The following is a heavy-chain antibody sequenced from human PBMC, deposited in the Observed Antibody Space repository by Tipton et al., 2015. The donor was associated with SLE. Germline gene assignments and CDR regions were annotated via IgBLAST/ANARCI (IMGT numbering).Heavy chain of an antibody. CDR1: GGSISSGDYY. CDR2: IYYSGST. J-gene: IGHJ4*02. D-gene: IGHD2-21*01. Sequence: TLSLTCTVSGGSISSGDYYWSWIRQPPGKGLEWIGYIYYSGSTYYNPSLKGRVTISVDTSKNQFSLKLSSVTAADTAVYYCARGGNGYSFFDYWGQGTLVTVSS. V-gene: IGHV4-30-4*01. CDR3: ARGGNGYSFFDY.